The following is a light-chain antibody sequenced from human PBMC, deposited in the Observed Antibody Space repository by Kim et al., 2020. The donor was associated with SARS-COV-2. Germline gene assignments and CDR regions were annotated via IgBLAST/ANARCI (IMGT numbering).Light chain of an antibody. CDR1: SGSIASNY. V-gene: IGLV6-57*03. Sequence: NFMLTQPHSVSESPGKTVTISCTRSSGSIASNYVQWYQQRPGSAPTTVIYEDNQRPSGVPDRFSGSIDSSSNSASLTISGLKTEDEADYYCQSYNNSIYVLLGGGTQLTVL. CDR2: EDN. J-gene: IGLJ2*01. CDR3: QSYNNSIYVL.